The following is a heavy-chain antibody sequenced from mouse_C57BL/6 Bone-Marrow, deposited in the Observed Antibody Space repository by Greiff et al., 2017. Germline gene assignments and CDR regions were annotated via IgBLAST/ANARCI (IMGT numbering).Heavy chain of an antibody. CDR3: ARGGSSHWYFDV. V-gene: IGHV5-17*01. D-gene: IGHD1-1*01. CDR2: ISSGSSTI. J-gene: IGHJ1*03. Sequence: VKVEESGGGLVKPGGSLKLSCAASGFTFSDYGMHWVRQAPEKGLEWVAYISSGSSTIYYADTVEGRFTISRDNTKNTLFLQRTSLRSEDTAMYYCARGGSSHWYFDVWGTGTTVTVSS. CDR1: GFTFSDYG.